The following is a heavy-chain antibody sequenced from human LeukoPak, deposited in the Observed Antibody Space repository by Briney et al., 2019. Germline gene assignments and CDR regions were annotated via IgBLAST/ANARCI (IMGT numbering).Heavy chain of an antibody. CDR3: ATYRQVLLPFES. Sequence: PSETLSLTCAVYGGSFSGYYWSWVRQAPGKGLEWVSAISGSGGSTYYADSVKGRFTISRDNSKSTLSLQMNSLRAEDTAIYYCATYRQVLLPFESWGQGTLVTVSS. CDR2: ISGSGGST. V-gene: IGHV3-23*01. CDR1: GGSFSGYY. J-gene: IGHJ4*02. D-gene: IGHD2-8*02.